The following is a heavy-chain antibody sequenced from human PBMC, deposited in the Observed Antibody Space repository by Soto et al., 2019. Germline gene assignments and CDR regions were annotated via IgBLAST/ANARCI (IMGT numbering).Heavy chain of an antibody. CDR3: AKSHRGYHYGRFDY. Sequence: QVQLQESGPGLVKPSETLSLTCTVSGDSVTNGHYYWCWIRQPPGKGLEWVGCIYYTGTTNYNPSRERRVNISADSYTHLFALKLSSAPAADTAVYYCAKSHRGYHYGRFDYWGQGTLVPVSS. J-gene: IGHJ4*02. D-gene: IGHD5-18*01. V-gene: IGHV4-61*01. CDR1: GDSVTNGHYY. CDR2: IYYTGTT.